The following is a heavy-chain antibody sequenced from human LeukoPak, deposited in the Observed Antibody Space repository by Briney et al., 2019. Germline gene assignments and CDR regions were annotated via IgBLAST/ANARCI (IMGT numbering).Heavy chain of an antibody. CDR2: INQDGSDK. J-gene: IGHJ4*02. CDR3: ARAHLHRYSSSCPPDY. CDR1: GFTFSSYS. D-gene: IGHD6-13*01. V-gene: IGHV3-7*01. Sequence: GGSLRLSCAASGFTFSSYSMNWVRQAPGKGLEWVANINQDGSDKYYVDSLKGRFTISRDNAKNSLYLQMNSLRVEDTAIYYCARAHLHRYSSSCPPDYWGQGTLVTVSS.